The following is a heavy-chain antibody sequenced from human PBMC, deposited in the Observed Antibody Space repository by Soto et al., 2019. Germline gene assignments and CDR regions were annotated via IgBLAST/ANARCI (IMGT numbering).Heavy chain of an antibody. CDR1: GGTFSSHS. V-gene: IGHV1-69*13. CDR2: IIPIFGPA. J-gene: IGHJ6*02. CDR3: ATGSFTSTGGRIGYHYNAMDV. D-gene: IGHD1-1*01. Sequence: SVKVSCKSSGGTFSSHSINWVRQAPGQGLEWMGGIIPIFGPANFAKKFQGRVTITADESTTTAYMELSSLTSEDTAVYYCATGSFTSTGGRIGYHYNAMDVWGQGTTVTVSS.